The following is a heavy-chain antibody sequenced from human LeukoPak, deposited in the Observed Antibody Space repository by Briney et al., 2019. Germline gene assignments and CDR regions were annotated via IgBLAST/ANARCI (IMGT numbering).Heavy chain of an antibody. CDR1: GFTFSNYS. CDR3: ARNRHTSSSAYFDY. J-gene: IGHJ4*02. Sequence: PGGSLRLSCAASGFTFSNYSINWVRQAPGKGLEWVSGITGPTGSTYYAGSVKGRFTISRDNSKNTLYLQMNSLRAEDTAVYYCARNRHTSSSAYFDYWGQGSLVTVSS. V-gene: IGHV3-23*01. CDR2: ITGPTGST. D-gene: IGHD6-6*01.